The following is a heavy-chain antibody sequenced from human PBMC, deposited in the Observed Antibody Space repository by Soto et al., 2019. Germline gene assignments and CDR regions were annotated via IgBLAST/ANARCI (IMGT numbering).Heavy chain of an antibody. CDR2: INAGNGNT. CDR3: AGSIAVAGYFDY. Sequence: QVQLVQSGAEVKKPRASVKVSCKASGYTFTSYAMHWVRQAPGQRLEWMGWINAGNGNTKYSQKFQGRVTITRDTSASTAYMELSSLRSEDTAVYYCAGSIAVAGYFDYWGQGTLVTVSS. J-gene: IGHJ4*02. D-gene: IGHD6-19*01. CDR1: GYTFTSYA. V-gene: IGHV1-3*01.